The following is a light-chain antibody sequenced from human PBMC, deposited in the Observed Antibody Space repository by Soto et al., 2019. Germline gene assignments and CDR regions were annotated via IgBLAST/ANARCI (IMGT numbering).Light chain of an antibody. CDR2: LNSDGSH. CDR1: SGHSSYA. Sequence: QSVRTQSPSASASLGASVKLTCTLSSGHSSYAIAWHQQQPEKGPRYLMKLNSDGSHSKGDGIPDRFSGSSSGAERYLTISSLQSEDEAYYYCQTWGSGIHYVFGTGTKVTVL. J-gene: IGLJ1*01. CDR3: QTWGSGIHYV. V-gene: IGLV4-69*01.